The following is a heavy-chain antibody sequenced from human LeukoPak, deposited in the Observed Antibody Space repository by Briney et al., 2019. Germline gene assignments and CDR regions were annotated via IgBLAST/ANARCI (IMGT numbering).Heavy chain of an antibody. CDR3: ARVGGSGSSDYYGMDV. CDR2: ISSSSSTI. D-gene: IGHD3-10*01. J-gene: IGHJ6*02. CDR1: GFTFSSYS. V-gene: IGHV3-48*01. Sequence: GGSLRLSCAASGFTFSSYSMNWVRQAPGKGLEWVSYISSSSSTIYYADSVKGRFTISRDNAKNSLYLQMNSLRAEGTAVYYCARVGGSGSSDYYGMDVWGQGTTVTVSS.